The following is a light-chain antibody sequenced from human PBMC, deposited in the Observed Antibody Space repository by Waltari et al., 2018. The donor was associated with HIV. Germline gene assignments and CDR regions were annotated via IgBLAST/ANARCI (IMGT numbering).Light chain of an antibody. V-gene: IGKV3-20*01. CDR3: QQYGSSLVFT. J-gene: IGKJ3*01. CDR1: QSVSSSY. CDR2: AAS. Sequence: EIVLTQSPGTLSLSPEERATLSCRASQSVSSSYLAWYQQKPGQAPRLLIYAASSRATGIPDRFSGSGSGTDFTLTISRLEPEYFAVYYCQQYGSSLVFTFGPGTKVDIK.